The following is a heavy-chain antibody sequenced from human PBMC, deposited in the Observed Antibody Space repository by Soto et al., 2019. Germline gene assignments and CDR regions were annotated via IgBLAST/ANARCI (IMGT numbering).Heavy chain of an antibody. D-gene: IGHD3-16*01. CDR3: ATRWGEGRVDY. J-gene: IGHJ4*02. CDR1: GGSISSSNW. CDR2: IYHSGST. V-gene: IGHV4-4*02. Sequence: QVQLQESGPGLVKPSGTLSLTCAVSGGSISSSNWWSWVRQPPGKGLQWIGEIYHSGSTNYIPSLKMRVPIPVDKSRNQFSLKLSSVTAADTAVYYCATRWGEGRVDYWGQGTLVTVSS.